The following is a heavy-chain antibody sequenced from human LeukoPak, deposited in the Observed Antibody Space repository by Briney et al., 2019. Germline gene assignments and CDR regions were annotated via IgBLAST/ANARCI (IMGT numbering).Heavy chain of an antibody. Sequence: PSETLSLTCAVYGGSFSGYYWSWIRQPPGKGLEWIGGINHSGSTNYNPSLKRRVTISVDTSKNQFSLKLSSVTAADTALYYCARDAHYYDFWSGYSGWFDPWGQGTLVTVSS. J-gene: IGHJ5*02. CDR1: GGSFSGYY. CDR3: ARDAHYYDFWSGYSGWFDP. D-gene: IGHD3-3*01. V-gene: IGHV4-34*01. CDR2: INHSGST.